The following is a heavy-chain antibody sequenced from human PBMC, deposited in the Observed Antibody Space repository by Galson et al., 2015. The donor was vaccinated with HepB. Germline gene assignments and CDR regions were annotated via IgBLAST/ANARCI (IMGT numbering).Heavy chain of an antibody. D-gene: IGHD1-26*01. V-gene: IGHV1-18*01. CDR3: VRDYHRRDSGTYSDTFDI. J-gene: IGHJ3*02. CDR1: GYSFTSYG. Sequence: SVKVSCKASGYSFTSYGLSWVRQAPGQGLEWMGWISGYNDNTNYAQNLQGRVTMTTDTSTSTAYMELRSLRSADTAVYYCVRDYHRRDSGTYSDTFDIWGQGTTVTVSS. CDR2: ISGYNDNT.